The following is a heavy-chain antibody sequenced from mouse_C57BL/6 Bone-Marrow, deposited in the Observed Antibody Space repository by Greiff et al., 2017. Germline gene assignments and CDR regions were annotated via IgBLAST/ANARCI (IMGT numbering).Heavy chain of an antibody. CDR1: GFNIKDDY. D-gene: IGHD2-3*01. Sequence: VQLQQSGAELVRPGASVKLSCTASGFNIKDDYIHWVKQRPEQGLEWICWIDPEIGDTESASKFQGKATITSSTSSNPAYLQISSLTSEDTAVYYCSSFDDNYFDFWGQGTPLTVAS. CDR2: IDPEIGDT. J-gene: IGHJ2*01. CDR3: SSFDDNYFDF. V-gene: IGHV14-4*01.